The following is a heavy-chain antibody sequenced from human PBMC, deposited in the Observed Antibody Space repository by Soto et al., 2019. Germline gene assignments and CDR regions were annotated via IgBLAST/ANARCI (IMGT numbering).Heavy chain of an antibody. Sequence: GSLRLSCAASGXTFSSYSMHWVRQAPGKGLEWVAVISYDGSNKYYADSVKGRFTISRDNSKKTLYLQMNSLRADDTAVYYCAREYSSSIYYYGMDVWGQGTTGTVSS. CDR1: GXTFSSYS. CDR3: AREYSSSIYYYGMDV. CDR2: ISYDGSNK. J-gene: IGHJ6*02. D-gene: IGHD6-6*01. V-gene: IGHV3-30-3*01.